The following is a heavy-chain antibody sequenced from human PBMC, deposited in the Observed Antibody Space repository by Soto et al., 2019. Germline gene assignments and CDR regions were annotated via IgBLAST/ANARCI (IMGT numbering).Heavy chain of an antibody. V-gene: IGHV3-30*03. J-gene: IGHJ4*02. CDR2: ISYDGSNK. Sequence: QVQLVESGGGVVQPGRSLRLSCAASGFTFSSYGMHWVRQAPGKGLEWVAVISYDGSNKYYADSVEGRFTISRDNSKNSLYLQMNSLRAEDTAVYYCAGGANDLDYWGQGALVTVSS. D-gene: IGHD3-3*01. CDR3: AGGANDLDY. CDR1: GFTFSSYG.